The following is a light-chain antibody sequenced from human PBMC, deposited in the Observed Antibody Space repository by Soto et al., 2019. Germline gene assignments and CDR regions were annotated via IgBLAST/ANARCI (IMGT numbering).Light chain of an antibody. V-gene: IGKV1-27*01. CDR1: QGIKNY. Sequence: TQETKNTSSLSASVGDRVTITCRASQGIKNYLAWYQQKPGETPKLLIYAASTLESGIPPRFSGSGSGTDFTLTINNLQPEDVATYYCQRYYNAPFTFGGGTKVDIK. CDR3: QRYYNAPFT. CDR2: AAS. J-gene: IGKJ4*01.